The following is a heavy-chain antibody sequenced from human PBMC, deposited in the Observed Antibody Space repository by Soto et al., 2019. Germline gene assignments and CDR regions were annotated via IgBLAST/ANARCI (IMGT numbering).Heavy chain of an antibody. CDR1: GGTFSSYA. D-gene: IGHD3-22*01. CDR2: IIPIFGTA. Sequence: QVQLVQSGAEVKKPGSSVKVSCKASGGTFSSYAISWVRQAPGQGLEWMGGIIPIFGTANYAQKFQGRVTITADRSTRTAYMEVSSLRSEDTAVYYCAKEYYDSSGYYRGHWFDPWGQGTLVTVSS. CDR3: AKEYYDSSGYYRGHWFDP. V-gene: IGHV1-69*06. J-gene: IGHJ5*02.